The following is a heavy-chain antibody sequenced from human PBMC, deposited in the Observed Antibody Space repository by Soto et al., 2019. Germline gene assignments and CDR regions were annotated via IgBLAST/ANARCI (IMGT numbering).Heavy chain of an antibody. Sequence: SETLTLSCAVSGCSISSYYWSWIRQPAGTGLEWIGRFYTSGSTNYNSSLKSRVTMSIDTSKNQFSLRLSSLTAADTAVYYCARETIPLIVSTIGRNAFDIWGQGTMVTVSS. CDR3: ARETIPLIVSTIGRNAFDI. CDR1: GCSISSYY. V-gene: IGHV4-4*07. D-gene: IGHD3-22*01. J-gene: IGHJ3*02. CDR2: FYTSGST.